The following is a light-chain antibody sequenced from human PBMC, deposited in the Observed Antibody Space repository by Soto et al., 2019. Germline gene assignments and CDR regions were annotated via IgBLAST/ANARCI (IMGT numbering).Light chain of an antibody. V-gene: IGKV1D-16*01. Sequence: DIQMTQSPSSLSASIGDRVTIICRASQGISRSLAWYQQKPEKAPKSLIYAASSLQSGVPSRFSGSGSGTDFTLTINSLKHEDFATYDGQQYNSYTITFGQGTRLEIK. CDR2: AAS. CDR3: QQYNSYTIT. J-gene: IGKJ5*01. CDR1: QGISRS.